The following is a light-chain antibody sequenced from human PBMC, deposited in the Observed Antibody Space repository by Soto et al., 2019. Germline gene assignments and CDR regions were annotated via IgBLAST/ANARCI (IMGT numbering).Light chain of an antibody. J-gene: IGLJ2*01. Sequence: QSALTQPASVSGSPGQSITISCTGTSSDVGGYNYVSWYQQHPGKAPKLMIYEVSNRPSGVSNRFSGSKPGNTASLTISGLQAEDEADYYCSSYTSSSTGVVFGGGTKVTVL. CDR2: EVS. CDR3: SSYTSSSTGVV. CDR1: SSDVGGYNY. V-gene: IGLV2-14*01.